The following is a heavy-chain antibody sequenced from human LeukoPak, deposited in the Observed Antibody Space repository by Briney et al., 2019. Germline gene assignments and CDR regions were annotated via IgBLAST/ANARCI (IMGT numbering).Heavy chain of an antibody. Sequence: SETLSITCAVYGGSFNGYYWSWIRQPPGKGLEWIGEINHSGSTNYNPSLKSRVTISVDTSKNQFSLKLSSVTAADTAVYYCARGPWIPISQLWWYFQHWGQGTLVTVSS. D-gene: IGHD2-21*01. CDR2: INHSGST. CDR1: GGSFNGYY. CDR3: ARGPWIPISQLWWYFQH. V-gene: IGHV4-34*01. J-gene: IGHJ1*01.